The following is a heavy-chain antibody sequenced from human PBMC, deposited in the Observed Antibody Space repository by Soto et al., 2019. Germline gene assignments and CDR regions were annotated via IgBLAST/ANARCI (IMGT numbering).Heavy chain of an antibody. CDR3: ARDDSGRGWFDP. CDR1: GGTFSSYA. D-gene: IGHD5-12*01. J-gene: IGHJ5*02. V-gene: IGHV1-69*13. Sequence: GASVKVSCKASGGTFSSYAINWVRQAPGQGLEWMGGIIPIFGTTNSAQKFQGRVTITADESTSTAYMELSSLRSEDTAVYYCARDDSGRGWFDPWGQGTLVPVSS. CDR2: IIPIFGTT.